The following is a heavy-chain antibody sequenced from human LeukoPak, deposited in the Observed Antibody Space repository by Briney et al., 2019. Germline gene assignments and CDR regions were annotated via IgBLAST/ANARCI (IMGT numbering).Heavy chain of an antibody. D-gene: IGHD3-10*01. Sequence: PGGSLRLSCAASGFTFSSYSMNWVRQAPGKGLEWVSSISSSSSYIYYADSVKGRFTISRDNAKNSLFLQMNSLRADDTAVYYCAVALSGSYLYYDGMDVWGQGTTVTVSS. CDR3: AVALSGSYLYYDGMDV. J-gene: IGHJ6*02. CDR1: GFTFSSYS. CDR2: ISSSSSYI. V-gene: IGHV3-21*01.